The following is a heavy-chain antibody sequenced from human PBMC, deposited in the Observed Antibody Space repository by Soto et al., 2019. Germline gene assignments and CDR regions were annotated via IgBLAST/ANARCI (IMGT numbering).Heavy chain of an antibody. Sequence: GGSLRLSCAASGFTFSSYWMSWVRQAPGKGLEWVANIKQDGSEKYYVDSVKGRFTISRDNAKNSLYLQMNSLRAEDTAVYYCARVYYDFWSGSSSPWDYWGQGTLVTVSS. CDR1: GFTFSSYW. CDR3: ARVYYDFWSGSSSPWDY. D-gene: IGHD3-3*01. V-gene: IGHV3-7*01. CDR2: IKQDGSEK. J-gene: IGHJ4*02.